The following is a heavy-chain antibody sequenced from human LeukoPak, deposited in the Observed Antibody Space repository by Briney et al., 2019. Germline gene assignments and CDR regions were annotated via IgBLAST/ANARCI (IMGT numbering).Heavy chain of an antibody. V-gene: IGHV3-53*01. CDR1: GFTVSNNY. CDR3: VRGFRGYSFDY. CDR2: ISTGGSP. J-gene: IGHJ4*02. Sequence: PGGSLRLSCAASGFTVSNNYMTWVRQAPGKGLEWVSLISTGGSPYYTDSVKVRFTISRDNSKNTLFLQMNSLRAEDTAVYYCVRGFRGYSFDYWGQGTLVTVSS.